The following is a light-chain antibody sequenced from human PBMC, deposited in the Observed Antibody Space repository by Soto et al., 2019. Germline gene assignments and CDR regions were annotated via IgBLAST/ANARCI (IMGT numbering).Light chain of an antibody. CDR1: QTVNTW. J-gene: IGKJ1*01. V-gene: IGKV1-5*01. CDR3: QQYDSYSSGP. Sequence: IQMTQSPSTLSVSVGDRVTITCRASQTVNTWLAWYQQKPGKAPKVLIFDASSLKTGVPSRFSGSGSGTEFTLTISNLQPDDFATYYCQQYDSYSSGPFGQGTKVDIK. CDR2: DAS.